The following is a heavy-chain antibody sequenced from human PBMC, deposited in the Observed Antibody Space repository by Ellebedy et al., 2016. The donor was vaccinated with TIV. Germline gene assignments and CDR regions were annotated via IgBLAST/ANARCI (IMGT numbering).Heavy chain of an antibody. CDR1: GFTFSRYG. J-gene: IGHJ4*02. D-gene: IGHD1-7*01. V-gene: IGHV3-33*01. CDR3: ARDPSLDWNSDY. CDR2: IWYDGSSK. Sequence: GGSLRLXXAASGFTFSRYGMHWVRQAPGKGLEWVASIWYDGSSKYYGDSVKGQFSISRDNSKNTLYLQMNSLRVEDTAVYYCARDPSLDWNSDYWGQGTLVTVSS.